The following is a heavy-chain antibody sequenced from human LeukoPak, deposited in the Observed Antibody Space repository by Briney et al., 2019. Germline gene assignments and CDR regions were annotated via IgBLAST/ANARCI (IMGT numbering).Heavy chain of an antibody. Sequence: GESLKISCKGSGYSFTNYWIAWVRQMPGKGLEWMGIIYPGDSDTRNSPSFQGQVTFSADKSISTAYLQWGSLKASDTAMHYCARRRFCSSTSCYEGAFDIWGQGTMVTVSS. D-gene: IGHD2-2*01. V-gene: IGHV5-51*01. CDR2: IYPGDSDT. CDR1: GYSFTNYW. CDR3: ARRRFCSSTSCYEGAFDI. J-gene: IGHJ3*02.